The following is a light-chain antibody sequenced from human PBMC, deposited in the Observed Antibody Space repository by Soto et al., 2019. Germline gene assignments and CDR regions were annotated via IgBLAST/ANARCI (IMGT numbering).Light chain of an antibody. V-gene: IGKV1-39*01. CDR2: AAS. Sequence: DIQMTQSPSSLSASVGDRVTITCQASQDIKKNVNWYQQKPGKAPKLLIYAASSLQSGVPSRFSGSGSGTDFTLTISSLQPEDFATYYCQQSYSTAITFGQGTRLEI. CDR1: QDIKKN. J-gene: IGKJ5*01. CDR3: QQSYSTAIT.